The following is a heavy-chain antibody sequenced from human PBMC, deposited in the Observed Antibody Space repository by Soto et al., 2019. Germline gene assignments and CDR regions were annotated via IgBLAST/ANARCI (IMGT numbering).Heavy chain of an antibody. V-gene: IGHV3-30-3*01. J-gene: IGHJ4*02. Sequence: GGSLRLSCAASGFTFSSYAMHWVRQAPGKGLEWVAVISYDGSNKYYADSVKGRFTISRDNSKNTLYLQMNSLRAEDTAVYYCARTTVWFGEFSYYFDPWGQGTQVTVSS. CDR3: ARTTVWFGEFSYYFDP. CDR1: GFTFSSYA. CDR2: ISYDGSNK. D-gene: IGHD3-10*01.